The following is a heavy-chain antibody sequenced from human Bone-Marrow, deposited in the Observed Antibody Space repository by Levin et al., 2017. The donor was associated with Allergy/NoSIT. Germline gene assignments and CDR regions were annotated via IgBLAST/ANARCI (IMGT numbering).Heavy chain of an antibody. Sequence: RGESLKISCAASSFAFSDYSMHWVRQAPGKGLEWVASISRSSTYTYYAESMRGRFTISRDNANNSLFLQMNSLRAEDTALYFCASGPPVEMTTVGFGGWFDPWGQGTLVTVSS. CDR1: SFAFSDYS. J-gene: IGHJ5*02. CDR3: ASGPPVEMTTVGFGGWFDP. CDR2: ISRSSTYT. D-gene: IGHD4-11*01. V-gene: IGHV3-21*01.